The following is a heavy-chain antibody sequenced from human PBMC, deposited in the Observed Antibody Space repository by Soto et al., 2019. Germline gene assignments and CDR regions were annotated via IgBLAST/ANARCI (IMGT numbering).Heavy chain of an antibody. CDR3: TRGASRDSSARGWFDP. Sequence: GGSLRLSCAASGVTFRSFTMNWVRQAPGKGLEWVSTISSNSAYIYYTDALRGRVTISRDNAKNSLHLQMNSLRAEDTAVYYCTRGASRDSSARGWFDPWGPGTLVTVSS. CDR2: ISSNSAYI. V-gene: IGHV3-21*01. D-gene: IGHD6-13*01. CDR1: GVTFRSFT. J-gene: IGHJ5*02.